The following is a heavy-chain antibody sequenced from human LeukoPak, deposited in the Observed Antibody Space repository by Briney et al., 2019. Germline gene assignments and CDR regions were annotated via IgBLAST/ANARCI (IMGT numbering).Heavy chain of an antibody. CDR1: GFSFSTYR. J-gene: IGHJ4*02. D-gene: IGHD6-19*01. CDR2: ISSSRGYI. V-gene: IGHV3-21*04. CDR3: ARGGIAVAGGFDY. Sequence: GGSLRLSCAASGFSFSTYRMNWVRQAPGKGLEWVSSISSSRGYIYYADSVKGRFTISRDNSKNTLYLQMNSLRAEDTAVYYCARGGIAVAGGFDYWGQGTLVTVSS.